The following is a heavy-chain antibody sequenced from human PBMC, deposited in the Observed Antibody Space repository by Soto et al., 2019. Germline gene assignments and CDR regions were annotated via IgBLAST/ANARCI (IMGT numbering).Heavy chain of an antibody. D-gene: IGHD3-10*01. V-gene: IGHV4-34*01. J-gene: IGHJ2*01. CDR3: ARGGYMVRGAGYFDL. CDR2: INHSGST. Sequence: QVQLQQWGAGLLKPSETLSLTCAVYGGSFSGYYWSWIRQPPGKGLEWIGEINHSGSTNYNPSLKGRVTISVDTSKNQFSLKLSSVTAADTAVYYCARGGYMVRGAGYFDLWGRGTLVTVSS. CDR1: GGSFSGYY.